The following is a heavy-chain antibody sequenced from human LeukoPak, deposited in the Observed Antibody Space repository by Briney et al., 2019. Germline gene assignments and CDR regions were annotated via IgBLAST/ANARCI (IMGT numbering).Heavy chain of an antibody. Sequence: PGGSRRLACAASGFIFDDYGMSWVRQAPGKGLEWVSGINWNGGRTGYADSVKGRFTISRDNAKNSLYLQMNSLRAEDTALYYCARANYSGSFGYWGQGTLVTVSS. CDR1: GFIFDDYG. V-gene: IGHV3-20*04. CDR2: INWNGGRT. CDR3: ARANYSGSFGY. J-gene: IGHJ4*02. D-gene: IGHD1-26*01.